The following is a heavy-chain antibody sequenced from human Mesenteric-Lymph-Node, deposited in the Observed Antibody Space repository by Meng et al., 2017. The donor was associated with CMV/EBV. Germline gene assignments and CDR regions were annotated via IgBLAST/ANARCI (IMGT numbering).Heavy chain of an antibody. Sequence: GESLKISCAASGFTVSSNYMSWVRQAPGKGLEWVSVIYSGGSTYYADSVKGRFTISRDNSKNTLYLQMNSLRAEDTAVYYCARHWVAAAGTVYYGLDVWGPGTTVTVSS. J-gene: IGHJ6*02. CDR2: IYSGGST. CDR1: GFTVSSNY. CDR3: ARHWVAAAGTVYYGLDV. D-gene: IGHD6-13*01. V-gene: IGHV3-53*01.